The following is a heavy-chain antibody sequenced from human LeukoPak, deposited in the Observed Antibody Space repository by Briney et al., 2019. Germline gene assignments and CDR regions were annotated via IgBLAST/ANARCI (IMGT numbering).Heavy chain of an antibody. V-gene: IGHV1-18*01. CDR1: GYTFTRHG. D-gene: IGHD3-3*01. CDR3: ARDFYDFWSGYYNKPFDY. J-gene: IGHJ4*02. CDR2: ISAYNGNT. Sequence: ASVKVSCKASGYTFTRHGISWARHAPGQGLEWMGWISAYNGNTNYAQKLQGRVTMTTDTSTSTAYMELRSLRSDDTAVYYCARDFYDFWSGYYNKPFDYWGQGTLVTVSS.